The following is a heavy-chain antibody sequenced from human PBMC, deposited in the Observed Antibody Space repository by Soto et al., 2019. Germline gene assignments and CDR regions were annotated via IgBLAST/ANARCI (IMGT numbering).Heavy chain of an antibody. Sequence: GESLKISCKGSGYSFPSYWIGWVRQMPGKGLEWMGIIYPGDSDTRYSPSFQGQVTISADKSISTAYLQWSSLKASDTAMYYCARSTGKLRFLEWSRTYYYYYYMDVWGKGTTVTVSS. D-gene: IGHD3-3*01. V-gene: IGHV5-51*01. CDR3: ARSTGKLRFLEWSRTYYYYYYMDV. CDR2: IYPGDSDT. CDR1: GYSFPSYW. J-gene: IGHJ6*03.